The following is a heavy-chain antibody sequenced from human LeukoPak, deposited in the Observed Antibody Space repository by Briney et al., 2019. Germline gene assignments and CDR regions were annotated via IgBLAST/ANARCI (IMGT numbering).Heavy chain of an antibody. D-gene: IGHD5-24*01. V-gene: IGHV3-23*01. Sequence: GGSLRLSCAASGFTFSSCAMSWVRQAPGKGLEWVSTISGSGGSTYFADSVKGRFTISRDNSRNTLYLQMNSLRAEDTAVYYCAKGCRDGYNLDAFDIWGQGTMVTVSS. CDR3: AKGCRDGYNLDAFDI. CDR2: ISGSGGST. CDR1: GFTFSSCA. J-gene: IGHJ3*02.